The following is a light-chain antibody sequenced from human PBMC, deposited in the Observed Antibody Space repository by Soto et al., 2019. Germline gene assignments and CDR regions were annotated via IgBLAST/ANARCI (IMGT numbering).Light chain of an antibody. CDR3: QQYNSWPPQFT. V-gene: IGKV3-15*01. CDR1: QSVTTK. CDR2: NAS. J-gene: IGKJ3*01. Sequence: EILMTQSPAILSLSPWERATLSCRASQSVTTKLAWYQQRPGQTPRLLIYNASTRATGVPARFSGGGSVTEFSLTISSLQSDDFAVYYCQQYNSWPPQFTFGPGTKVDIK.